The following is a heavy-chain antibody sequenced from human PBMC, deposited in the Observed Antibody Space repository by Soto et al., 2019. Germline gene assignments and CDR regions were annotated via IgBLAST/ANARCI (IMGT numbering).Heavy chain of an antibody. CDR1: VLTFSSYL. CDR2: INSDGSST. J-gene: IGHJ4*02. V-gene: IGHV3-74*01. Sequence: SLRLSCAAAVLTFSSYLMHCVRQAPGKGLVWVSRINSDGSSTSYADSVRGRLTISIDNAKNTLYLQMNSLRAEDTAVYYCTREHVVTIFRRGQRGSFDNRSQGT. CDR3: TREHVVTIFRRGQRGSFDN. D-gene: IGHD3-9*01.